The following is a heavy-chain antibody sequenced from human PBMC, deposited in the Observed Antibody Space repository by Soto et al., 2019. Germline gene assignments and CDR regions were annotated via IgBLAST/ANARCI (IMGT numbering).Heavy chain of an antibody. V-gene: IGHV6-1*01. CDR1: GDSVSSNSAA. Sequence: SPTLSLTCAISGDSVSSNSAAWNWIRQSPSRGLEWLGRTYYRSKWYNDYAVSVKSRITINPDTSKNQFSLQLNSVTPEDTAVYYCAREGVAVAGTIYYGMDVWGQGTTVTVSS. D-gene: IGHD6-13*01. CDR3: AREGVAVAGTIYYGMDV. J-gene: IGHJ6*02. CDR2: TYYRSKWYN.